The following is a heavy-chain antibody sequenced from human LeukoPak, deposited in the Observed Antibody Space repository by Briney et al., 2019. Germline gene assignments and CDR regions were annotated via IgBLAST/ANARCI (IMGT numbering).Heavy chain of an antibody. D-gene: IGHD1-26*01. CDR3: ARDASGSYYPGYYFDY. CDR1: GFTFSSYA. Sequence: GGSLKLSFPASGFTFSSYAMPWFRQAPGKGLEWVAVISYDGSNKYYADSVKGRFTISRDNSKNTLYLQMNSLRAEDTAVYYCARDASGSYYPGYYFDYWGQGTLVTVSS. V-gene: IGHV3-30*04. CDR2: ISYDGSNK. J-gene: IGHJ4*02.